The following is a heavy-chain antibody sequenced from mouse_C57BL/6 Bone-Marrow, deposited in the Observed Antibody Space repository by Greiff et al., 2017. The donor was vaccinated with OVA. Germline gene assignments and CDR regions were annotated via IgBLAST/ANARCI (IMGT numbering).Heavy chain of an antibody. J-gene: IGHJ1*03. CDR2: IYPRSGNT. CDR1: GYTFTSYG. CDR3: ARDTTAYWYFDV. D-gene: IGHD1-2*01. Sequence: VQLQESGAELARPGASVKLSCKASGYTFTSYGISWVKQRTGQGLEWIGEIYPRSGNTYYNETFKGKATLTADKSSSTAYMELRSLTSEDSAVYFCARDTTAYWYFDVWGTGTTVTVSS. V-gene: IGHV1-81*01.